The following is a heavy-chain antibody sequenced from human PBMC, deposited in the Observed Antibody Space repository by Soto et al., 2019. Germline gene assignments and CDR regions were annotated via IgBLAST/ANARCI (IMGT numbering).Heavy chain of an antibody. CDR1: GFTFSSNW. J-gene: IGHJ6*03. Sequence: EVQLVESGGGLVQPGESLRLSCAASGFTFSSNWMTWVRQAPGKGLEGVANIKGDGSEKYYVASVKGRFTISRDIATNSMYLQMNSLSPEDTAVYYCARVGAHYYYYYMDVWGKGTTVTVSS. V-gene: IGHV3-7*04. D-gene: IGHD2-15*01. CDR3: ARVGAHYYYYYMDV. CDR2: IKGDGSEK.